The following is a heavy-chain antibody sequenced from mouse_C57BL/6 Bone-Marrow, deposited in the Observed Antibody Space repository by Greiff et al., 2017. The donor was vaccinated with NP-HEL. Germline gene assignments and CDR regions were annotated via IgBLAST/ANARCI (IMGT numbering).Heavy chain of an antibody. Sequence: VESGGDLVKPGGSLKLSCAASGFTFSSYGMSWVRQTPDKRLEWVATISSGGSYTYYPARVKGRFTISRDNAKNTLYLQMSSLKSEDTAMYYCAKRPMITKDYAMDYWGQGTSVTVSS. CDR2: ISSGGSYT. D-gene: IGHD2-4*01. CDR3: AKRPMITKDYAMDY. CDR1: GFTFSSYG. J-gene: IGHJ4*01. V-gene: IGHV5-6*02.